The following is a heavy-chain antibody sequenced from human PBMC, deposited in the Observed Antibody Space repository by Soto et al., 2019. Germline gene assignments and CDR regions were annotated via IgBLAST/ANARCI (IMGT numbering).Heavy chain of an antibody. CDR1: GFTFSNYA. CDR3: ANSWTTLTTRFDF. D-gene: IGHD4-17*01. V-gene: IGHV3-30*18. CDR2: ISSDGSEK. Sequence: PGGSLRLSCVASGFTFSNYAMHWVRQAPGKGLGWVAVISSDGSEKYYLDSVRDRFTISRDNSKNTLYLQMNNLRPGDTAMYYCANSWTTLTTRFDFWGQGALVTVSS. J-gene: IGHJ4*02.